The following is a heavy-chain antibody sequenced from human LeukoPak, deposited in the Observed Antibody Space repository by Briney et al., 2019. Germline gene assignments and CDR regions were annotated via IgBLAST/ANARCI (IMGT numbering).Heavy chain of an antibody. CDR3: ARDLTSSPYSNFDY. V-gene: IGHV1-69*04. CDR1: GGTFSSYA. Sequence: SVKVSCKASGGTFSSYAISWVRQAPGQGLEWMGRIIPILGIANYAQKFQGRVTITADKSTSTVYMELSSLRSEDTAVYYCARDLTSSPYSNFDYWGQGTLVTVSS. D-gene: IGHD6-6*01. J-gene: IGHJ4*02. CDR2: IIPILGIA.